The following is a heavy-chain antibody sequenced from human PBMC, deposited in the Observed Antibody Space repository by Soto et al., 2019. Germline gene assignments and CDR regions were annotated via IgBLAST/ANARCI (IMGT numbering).Heavy chain of an antibody. CDR3: ARGGNCSGGSCYYYYYYGMDV. V-gene: IGHV4-34*01. CDR1: GGSFSGYY. Sequence: SETLSLTCAVYGGSFSGYYWSWIRQPPGKGLEWIGEINHSGSTNYNPSLKSRVTISVDTSKNQFSLKLSSVTAADTAVCYCARGGNCSGGSCYYYYYYGMDVWGQGTTVTVSS. D-gene: IGHD2-15*01. CDR2: INHSGST. J-gene: IGHJ6*02.